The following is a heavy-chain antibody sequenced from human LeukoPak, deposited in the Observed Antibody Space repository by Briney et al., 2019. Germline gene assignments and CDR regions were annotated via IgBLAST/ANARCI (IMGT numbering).Heavy chain of an antibody. V-gene: IGHV1-2*02. CDR2: INPNSGGA. J-gene: IGHJ3*02. CDR3: AREVGATYAFDI. CDR1: GYTFTRYY. Sequence: ASVKVSCKASGYTFTRYYMHWVRQAPGQGLEWMGWINPNSGGANYAQKFQGRVTMTRDTSISTAYMELSRLRSDDTAVYYCAREVGATYAFDIWGQGTMVTVSS. D-gene: IGHD1-26*01.